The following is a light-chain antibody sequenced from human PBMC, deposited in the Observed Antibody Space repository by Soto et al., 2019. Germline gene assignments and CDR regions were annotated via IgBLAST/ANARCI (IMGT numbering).Light chain of an antibody. CDR3: AAWDASLNGVI. CDR1: SSNIGTYT. CDR2: SNN. V-gene: IGLV1-44*01. Sequence: QAVLTQPPSASGTPGQRVTISCSGSSSNIGTYTVNWYQQVPGTAPKLLIYSNNQRPSGVPDRFSGSKSGTSASLAISGLQSEDEADYYCAAWDASLNGVIFGGGTKLTVL. J-gene: IGLJ2*01.